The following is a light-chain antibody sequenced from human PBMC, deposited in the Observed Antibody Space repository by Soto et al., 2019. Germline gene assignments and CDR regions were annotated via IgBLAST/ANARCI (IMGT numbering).Light chain of an antibody. CDR2: GAS. Sequence: EIVLTQSPATLSLSPGERATLSCRASQSVSNNYLAWYQQKPGQAPRLLIYGASSRATGIPDRFSGSGSGTDFTLTISRLEPEDFAVYYCQHRSNWPPAFGQGTRLEIK. CDR1: QSVSNNY. V-gene: IGKV3D-20*02. CDR3: QHRSNWPPA. J-gene: IGKJ5*01.